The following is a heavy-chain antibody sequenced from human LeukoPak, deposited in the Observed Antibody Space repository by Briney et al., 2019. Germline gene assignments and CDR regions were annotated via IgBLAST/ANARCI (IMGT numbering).Heavy chain of an antibody. J-gene: IGHJ4*02. CDR2: IYYSGST. V-gene: IGHV4-59*01. D-gene: IGHD5-24*01. Sequence: KPSETLPLTCTVSGGSISSYYWSWIRQPPGKGLERIGYIYYSGSTNYNPSLKSRVTISVDTSKNQFSLKLSSVTAADTAVYYCARDRGTFDYWGQGTLVTVSS. CDR1: GGSISSYY. CDR3: ARDRGTFDY.